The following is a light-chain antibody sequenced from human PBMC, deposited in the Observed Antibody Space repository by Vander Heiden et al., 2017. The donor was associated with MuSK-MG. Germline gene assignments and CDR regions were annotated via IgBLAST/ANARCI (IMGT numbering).Light chain of an antibody. CDR2: DVS. CDR1: SSDVGGYNY. J-gene: IGLJ1*01. V-gene: IGLV2-14*03. Sequence: QSPLTQPASVSGSPGHSIPISCTGTSSDVGGYNYVSWYQQHTDKAPKLLIYDVSHRHSGGSTRFSGSKSGDTASLTISGLQAEDEADYYCSSLTITNTLVVFGTGTTLTVL. CDR3: SSLTITNTLVV.